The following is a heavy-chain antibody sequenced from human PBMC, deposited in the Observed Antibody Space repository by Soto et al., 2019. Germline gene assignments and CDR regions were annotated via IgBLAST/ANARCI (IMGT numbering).Heavy chain of an antibody. D-gene: IGHD2-8*02. CDR3: AATGGHYFGLDV. V-gene: IGHV1-18*01. CDR2: ISGYNANT. CDR1: DNTFTYYG. J-gene: IGHJ6*02. Sequence: QAQLVQSGSEVKRPGASVKVSCRCSDNTFTYYGNNWVRQAPGQGLEWLGWISGYNANTKDAQKFQDRVTMTADTSTRTAYLEVRSLTSDDSGIYFCAATGGHYFGLDVWGQGTTVTVSS.